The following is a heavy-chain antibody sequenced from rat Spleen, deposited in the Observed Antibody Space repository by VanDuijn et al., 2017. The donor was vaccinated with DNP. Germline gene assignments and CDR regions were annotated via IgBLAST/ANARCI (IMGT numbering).Heavy chain of an antibody. CDR3: ARWKIGPHYFDD. V-gene: IGHV3-1*01. J-gene: IGHJ2*01. CDR2: ISYSGGT. Sequence: EVQLQESGPGLVKPSQSLSLTCSVTGYSITSNYWGWIRKFPGNQMEWIGHISYSGGTTYNPSLKSRIFITRDTSKNQFFLHLNSVSTEDTATYYCARWKIGPHYFDDWGQGVMVTVSS. D-gene: IGHD1-5*01. CDR1: GYSITSNY.